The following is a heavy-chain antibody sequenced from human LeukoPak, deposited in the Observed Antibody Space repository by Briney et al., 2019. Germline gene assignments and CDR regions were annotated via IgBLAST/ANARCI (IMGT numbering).Heavy chain of an antibody. V-gene: IGHV3-7*01. Sequence: GGPLRLSCAASGFTFSGNWMSWVRQAPGKGLEWVANIKQDGSEKNYVDSVKGRFTVSRDNAKNSLYLQMNSLRVEDTAVYYCATDRDWTLLDYWGQGTLVTVSS. CDR3: ATDRDWTLLDY. CDR1: GFTFSGNW. J-gene: IGHJ4*02. D-gene: IGHD1-1*01. CDR2: IKQDGSEK.